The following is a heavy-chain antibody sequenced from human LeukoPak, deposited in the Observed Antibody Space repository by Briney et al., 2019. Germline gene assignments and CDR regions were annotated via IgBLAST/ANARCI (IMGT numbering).Heavy chain of an antibody. Sequence: SETLSLTCAVSGYSISSGYYWGWIRQPPGKGLEWIGNIYHSGSTYYNPSLKSRVTISVNTSKNQFSLKLSSVTAADTAVYYCARLYCSSTSCCRWDAFDIWGQGTMVTVSS. CDR1: GYSISSGYY. CDR2: IYHSGST. J-gene: IGHJ3*02. V-gene: IGHV4-38-2*01. CDR3: ARLYCSSTSCCRWDAFDI. D-gene: IGHD2-2*01.